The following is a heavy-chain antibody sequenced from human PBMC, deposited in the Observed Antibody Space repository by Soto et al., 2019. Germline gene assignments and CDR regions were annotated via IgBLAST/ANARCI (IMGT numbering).Heavy chain of an antibody. J-gene: IGHJ4*02. CDR3: AKALLLRYFDWFPAFDY. CDR2: ISGSGGST. CDR1: GFTFSSYA. V-gene: IGHV3-23*01. D-gene: IGHD3-9*01. Sequence: GGSLRLSCAASGFTFSSYAMSWVRQAPGKGLEWVSAISGSGGSTYYADSVKGRFTISRDNSKNTLYLQMNSLRAEDTAVYYCAKALLLRYFDWFPAFDYWGQGTLVTVSS.